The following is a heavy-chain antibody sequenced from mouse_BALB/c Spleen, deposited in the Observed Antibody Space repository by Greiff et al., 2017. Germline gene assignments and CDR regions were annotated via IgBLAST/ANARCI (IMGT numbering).Heavy chain of an antibody. CDR2: IWAGGST. CDR3: AREESMISFAY. V-gene: IGHV2-9*02. CDR1: GFSLTSYG. J-gene: IGHJ3*01. Sequence: VKLQESGPGLVAPSQSLSITCTVSGFSLTSYGVHWVRQPPGKGLEWLGVIWAGGSTNYNSALMSRLSISKDNSKSQVFLKMNSLQTDDTAMYYCAREESMISFAYWGQGTLVTVSA. D-gene: IGHD2-3*01.